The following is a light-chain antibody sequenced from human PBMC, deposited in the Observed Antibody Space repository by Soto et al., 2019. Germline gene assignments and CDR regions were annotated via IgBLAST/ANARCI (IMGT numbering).Light chain of an antibody. CDR2: KAS. CDR3: QQYTSYST. V-gene: IGKV1-5*03. J-gene: IGKJ1*01. Sequence: DIQMTQYPSTLSASVGDRVTITCRASQSINSWLAWYQQKPGRAHKLLIYKASSLESGVPSRFSGSGSGTEVTLTIRSLQTDDFATYYCQQYTSYSTFGQGTKVEIK. CDR1: QSINSW.